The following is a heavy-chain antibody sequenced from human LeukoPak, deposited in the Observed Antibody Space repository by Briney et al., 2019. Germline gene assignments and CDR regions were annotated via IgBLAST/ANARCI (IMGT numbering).Heavy chain of an antibody. V-gene: IGHV3-74*01. J-gene: IGHJ4*02. Sequence: TGGSLRLSCAASGFTFRTHWMHWVRQGPGKGLVWLSQISPDGRTATYADSVKGRITISRDNAKNTLYLQINSLTDEDAAVYFCARGTSDWHGTDYWGQGTLVTVSS. CDR2: ISPDGRTA. CDR3: ARGTSDWHGTDY. D-gene: IGHD6-19*01. CDR1: GFTFRTHW.